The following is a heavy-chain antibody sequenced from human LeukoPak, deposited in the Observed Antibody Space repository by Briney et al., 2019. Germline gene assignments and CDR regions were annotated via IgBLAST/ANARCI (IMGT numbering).Heavy chain of an antibody. CDR2: ISSSSSYI. J-gene: IGHJ4*02. CDR3: ARENYYGSGSYSGDY. CDR1: GFTFSSYS. Sequence: PGGSLRLSCAASGFTFSSYSMNWVRQAPGKGLEWVSSISSSSSYIYYADSVKGRFTISRDNAKNSLYLQMNSLRAEDTAVYYCARENYYGSGSYSGDYWDQGTLVTVSS. V-gene: IGHV3-21*01. D-gene: IGHD3-10*01.